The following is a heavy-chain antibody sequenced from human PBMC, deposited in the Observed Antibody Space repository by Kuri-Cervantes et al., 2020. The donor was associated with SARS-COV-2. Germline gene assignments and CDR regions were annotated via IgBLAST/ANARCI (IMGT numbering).Heavy chain of an antibody. CDR3: ARDRINDFDI. CDR2: ISSSRNYI. V-gene: IGHV3-21*01. J-gene: IGHJ3*02. D-gene: IGHD2-15*01. Sequence: GESLKISFAASGFTFSSYNMNWVRQAPGKGLEWVSSISSSRNYIYYAESVRGRFTISRDNAKNSLYLQMNSLRAEDTAVYYCARDRINDFDIWGQGTMVTVSS. CDR1: GFTFSSYN.